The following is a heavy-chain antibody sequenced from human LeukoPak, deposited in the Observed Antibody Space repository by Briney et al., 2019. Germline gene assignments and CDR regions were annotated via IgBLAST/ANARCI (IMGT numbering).Heavy chain of an antibody. CDR2: IHHSGST. Sequence: PSETLSLTCTVSGGSISSYYWSWIRQPPGKGLEWIGYIHHSGSTIYNPSLKSRVTISVDTSKNQFSLKLNSVTAADTAVYYCASLTSSWFDYWGRGNLVTVSS. J-gene: IGHJ4*02. V-gene: IGHV4-59*01. CDR1: GGSISSYY. CDR3: ASLTSSWFDY. D-gene: IGHD6-13*01.